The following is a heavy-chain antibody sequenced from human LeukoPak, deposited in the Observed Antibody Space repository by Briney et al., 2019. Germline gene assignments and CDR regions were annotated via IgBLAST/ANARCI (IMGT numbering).Heavy chain of an antibody. V-gene: IGHV3-30*02. D-gene: IGHD1-14*01. CDR2: IRDDGSIK. Sequence: PARSLTLSCAAYGFTFANNGMHWARQAPGKGLEWVAFIRDDGSIKYYAAAVKGRVTISRDSSKNTLFLQMSSLRTENTAIYYCAREGGTLTTSPTLDYWGQGTLVTVSS. CDR3: AREGGTLTTSPTLDY. J-gene: IGHJ4*02. CDR1: GFTFANNG.